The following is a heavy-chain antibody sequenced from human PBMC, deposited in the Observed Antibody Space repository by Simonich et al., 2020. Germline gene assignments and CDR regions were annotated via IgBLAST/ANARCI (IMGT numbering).Heavy chain of an antibody. D-gene: IGHD3-9*01. CDR1: GFTFSSYW. CDR2: IKQDGSEK. CDR3: ACLGTGDAFDI. Sequence: EVQLVESGGGLVQPGGSLRLSCAASGFTFSSYWMSWVRQAQGKGLEWVANIKQDGSEKYYVYSVKGRFTISRDNAKNSLYLQMNSLRAEDTAVYYCACLGTGDAFDIWGQGTMVTVSS. J-gene: IGHJ3*02. V-gene: IGHV3-7*01.